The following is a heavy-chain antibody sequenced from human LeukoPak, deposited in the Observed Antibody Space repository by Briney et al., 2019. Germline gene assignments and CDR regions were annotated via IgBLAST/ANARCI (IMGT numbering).Heavy chain of an antibody. CDR3: ARGMFASSGWSFFDY. V-gene: IGHV3-53*01. CDR2: IYSGGST. CDR1: GFTVSSNY. Sequence: GGSLRLSCAASGFTVSSNYMSWVRQAPGKGLEWVSVIYSGGSTYYADSVKGRFTISRDNSKNTLYLQMNSLRAEDTAVYYCARGMFASSGWSFFDYWGQGTLVTVSS. D-gene: IGHD6-19*01. J-gene: IGHJ4*02.